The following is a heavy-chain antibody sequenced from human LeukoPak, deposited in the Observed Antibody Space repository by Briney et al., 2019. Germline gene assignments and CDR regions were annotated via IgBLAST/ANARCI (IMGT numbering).Heavy chain of an antibody. CDR3: AKDEAGYSSGWFNYYYYMDV. J-gene: IGHJ6*03. Sequence: GGSLRLSCTVSGFTLSSYEMSWIRQAPGKGLEWVSSIEYSGGSAYYADSVKGRFTISRDDSKNTLYLQLSSLRAEDTAVYYCAKDEAGYSSGWFNYYYYMDVWGKGTTVTVSS. CDR2: IEYSGGSA. CDR1: GFTLSSYE. V-gene: IGHV3-23*01. D-gene: IGHD6-19*01.